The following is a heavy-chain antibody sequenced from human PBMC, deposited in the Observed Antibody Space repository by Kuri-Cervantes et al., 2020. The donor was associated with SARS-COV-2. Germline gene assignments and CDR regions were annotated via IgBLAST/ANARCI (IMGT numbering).Heavy chain of an antibody. CDR3: ARFPTVVVPAATVVYYYYGLDV. CDR1: GFSLSTSGMR. CDR2: IDWNDDK. Sequence: SGPTLVKPTQTLTLTCTFSGFSLSTSGMRVSWIRQPPGKALEWLAHIDWNDDKFYTTSLRTRLTISKDTSKNQVVLRLTNVDPVDTATYYCARFPTVVVPAATVVYYYYGLDVWGQGTTVPSP. J-gene: IGHJ6*02. V-gene: IGHV2-70*04. D-gene: IGHD2-15*01.